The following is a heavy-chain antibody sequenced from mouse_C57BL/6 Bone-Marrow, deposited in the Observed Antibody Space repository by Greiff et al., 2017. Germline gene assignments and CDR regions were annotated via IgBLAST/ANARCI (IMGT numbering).Heavy chain of an antibody. Sequence: EVQLQQSGPGLVKPSQSLSLTCSVTGYSITSGYYWNWIRQFPGNKLEWMGYISYDGSNNYNPSLKNRISITRDTSKNQFFLKLNSVTTEDTATYYSARRTGSSSFAYWGQGTLVTVSA. CDR1: GYSITSGYY. J-gene: IGHJ3*01. CDR2: ISYDGSN. CDR3: ARRTGSSSFAY. V-gene: IGHV3-6*01. D-gene: IGHD4-1*01.